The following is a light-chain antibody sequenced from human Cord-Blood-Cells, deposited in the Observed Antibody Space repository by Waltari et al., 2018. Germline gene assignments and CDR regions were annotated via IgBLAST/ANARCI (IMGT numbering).Light chain of an antibody. J-gene: IGLJ2*01. CDR1: NIGSNS. V-gene: IGLV3-21*03. CDR3: QVWDSSSDHVV. CDR2: DDS. Sequence: SYVLTQPPSVSVAPGKTARITCGGNNIGSNSVHCYQQKPGQAPVLVVYDDSDRPSGIPERFSGSNSGNTATLTISRVEAGDEADYYCQVWDSSSDHVVFGGGTKLTVL.